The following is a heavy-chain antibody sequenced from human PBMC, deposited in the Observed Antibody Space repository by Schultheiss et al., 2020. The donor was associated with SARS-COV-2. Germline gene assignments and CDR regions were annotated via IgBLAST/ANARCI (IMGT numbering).Heavy chain of an antibody. Sequence: SVKVSCKVSGYTLTELSMHWVRQAPGQGLEWMGGIIPIFGTANYAQKFQGRVTITADESTSTAYMELSSLRSEDTAVYYCASGAHSSGWPGYDFDYWGQGTLVTVSS. CDR1: GYTLTELS. D-gene: IGHD6-19*01. CDR2: IIPIFGTA. V-gene: IGHV1-69*13. J-gene: IGHJ4*02. CDR3: ASGAHSSGWPGYDFDY.